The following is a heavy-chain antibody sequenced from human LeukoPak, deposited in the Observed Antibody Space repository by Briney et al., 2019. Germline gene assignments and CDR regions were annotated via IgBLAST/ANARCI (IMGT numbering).Heavy chain of an antibody. CDR2: IYYSRST. V-gene: IGHV4-39*01. D-gene: IGHD2-2*02. CDR3: ARQRGGGGIVVVPAAISLDY. CDR1: GGSIRSSSYY. J-gene: IGHJ4*02. Sequence: SETLSLTCTVCGGSIRSSSYYWGWIRQPPGKRLEWIGSIYYSRSTYYNPSLKSRVTISVDTSKNQFSLKLSSVTAADTAVYYCARQRGGGGIVVVPAAISLDYWGQGTLVTVSS.